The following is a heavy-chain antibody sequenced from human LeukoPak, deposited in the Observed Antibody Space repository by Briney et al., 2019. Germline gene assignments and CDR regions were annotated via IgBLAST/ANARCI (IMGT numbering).Heavy chain of an antibody. CDR2: VSGNGDNT. J-gene: IGHJ3*02. V-gene: IGHV3-23*01. CDR1: GFTFSTYA. CDR3: AKVLVPNCSGGSCYSKAFDI. D-gene: IGHD2-15*01. Sequence: GGSLRLSCAASGFTFSTYAISWVRPAPGKGREWVSGVSGNGDNTYYADSVKGRFTIYRDNSKSRLSLQMNSLRAEDTAVYYCAKVLVPNCSGGSCYSKAFDIWGQGTMVTVSS.